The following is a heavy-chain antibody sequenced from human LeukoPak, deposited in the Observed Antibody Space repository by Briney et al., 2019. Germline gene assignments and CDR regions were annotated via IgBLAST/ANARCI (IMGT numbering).Heavy chain of an antibody. Sequence: ASVKVSCKASGYTFTSYGISWVRQAPGQGLEWMGWISAYNGNTNYAQKLQGRVTMTTDTSTSTAYTELRSLRSDDTAVYYCARDISPHYDSSGYYYDYWGQGTLVTVSS. D-gene: IGHD3-22*01. CDR3: ARDISPHYDSSGYYYDY. V-gene: IGHV1-18*01. CDR1: GYTFTSYG. CDR2: ISAYNGNT. J-gene: IGHJ4*02.